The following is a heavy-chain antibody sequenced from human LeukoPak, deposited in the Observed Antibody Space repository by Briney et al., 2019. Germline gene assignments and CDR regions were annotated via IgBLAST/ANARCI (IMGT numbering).Heavy chain of an antibody. CDR1: GRSISSGNYY. J-gene: IGHJ4*02. V-gene: IGHV4-31*03. D-gene: IGHD5-12*01. CDR2: ICYSGST. CDR3: ATLGGYGGYDHDY. Sequence: AQTLSLTCTVSGRSISSGNYYWSWIRQHPGKGLEWIGYICYSGSTYYNPSLKSRVAISVDTSKIQFSLKLSAVTAADTAVYYCATLGGYGGYDHDYWGQGTLVTVSS.